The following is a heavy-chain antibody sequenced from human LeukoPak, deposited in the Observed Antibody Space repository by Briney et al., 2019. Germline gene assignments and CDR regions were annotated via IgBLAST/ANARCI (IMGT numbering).Heavy chain of an antibody. Sequence: PSETLSLTCTVSGGSISSCYWSWIRQPAGKGLEWIGRIYTSGSTNYNPSLKSRVTMSVDTSKNQFSLKLSSVTAADTAVYYCAGKDCSGGSCYPSYYYYMDVRGKGTTVTVSS. CDR2: IYTSGST. J-gene: IGHJ6*03. CDR1: GGSISSCY. CDR3: AGKDCSGGSCYPSYYYYMDV. V-gene: IGHV4-4*07. D-gene: IGHD2-15*01.